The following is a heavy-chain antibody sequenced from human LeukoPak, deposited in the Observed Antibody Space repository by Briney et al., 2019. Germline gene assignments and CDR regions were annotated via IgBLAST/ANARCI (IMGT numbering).Heavy chain of an antibody. J-gene: IGHJ4*02. D-gene: IGHD3-22*01. CDR3: ARLAPYDSSGYYSFRPPPDFDY. CDR2: IYYSGST. Sequence: SETLSLTCTVSGGSISSYYWSWIRQPPGKGLEWIGYIYYSGSTNYNPSLKSRVTISVDTSKNQFSLKLSSVTVADTAVYYCARLAPYDSSGYYSFRPPPDFDYWGQGTLVTVSS. CDR1: GGSISSYY. V-gene: IGHV4-59*01.